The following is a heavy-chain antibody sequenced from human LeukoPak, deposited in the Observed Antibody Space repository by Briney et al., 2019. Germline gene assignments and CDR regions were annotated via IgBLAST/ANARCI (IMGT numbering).Heavy chain of an antibody. CDR3: ARDCGFSYGIDF. D-gene: IGHD5-18*01. CDR1: GFTFSDYW. CDR2: IRQDGSEK. J-gene: IGHJ4*02. Sequence: GGSQSFCCAASGFTFSDYWMSWVRQAPGKGLEWVANIRQDGSEKYYVDSVKGRFTISRDNAKKSLFLQVSSLRGEDTAVYYCARDCGFSYGIDFWGEGALVTVSS. V-gene: IGHV3-7*04.